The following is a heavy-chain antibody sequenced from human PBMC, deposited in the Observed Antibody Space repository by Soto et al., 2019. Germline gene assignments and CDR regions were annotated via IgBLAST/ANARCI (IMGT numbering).Heavy chain of an antibody. CDR2: FSGSGGST. Sequence: GGSLRLSCAASGFTFSSYAMSWVRQAPGKGLEWVSAFSGSGGSTYYADSVKGRFTISRDNSKNTLYLQMNSLRAEDTAVYYCSKGYYGSGSSEHFDYWGQGTLVTVSS. CDR1: GFTFSSYA. V-gene: IGHV3-23*01. CDR3: SKGYYGSGSSEHFDY. J-gene: IGHJ4*02. D-gene: IGHD3-10*01.